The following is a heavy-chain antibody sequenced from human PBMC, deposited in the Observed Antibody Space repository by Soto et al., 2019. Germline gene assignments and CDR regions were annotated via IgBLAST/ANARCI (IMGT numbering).Heavy chain of an antibody. J-gene: IGHJ4*02. Sequence: ASVKVSCKASGYTFTSYGISWVRQAPGQGLEWMGWISAYNGNTNYAQKLQGRVTMTTDTSTSTAYMELRSLRSDDTAVYYCARTPRYCSGGSCYWYYFDYWGQGTLVTVSS. D-gene: IGHD2-15*01. CDR3: ARTPRYCSGGSCYWYYFDY. CDR1: GYTFTSYG. CDR2: ISAYNGNT. V-gene: IGHV1-18*01.